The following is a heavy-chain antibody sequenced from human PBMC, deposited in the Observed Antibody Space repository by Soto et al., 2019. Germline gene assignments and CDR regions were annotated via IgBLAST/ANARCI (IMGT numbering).Heavy chain of an antibody. V-gene: IGHV1-18*01. CDR3: ARHGNGDDY. Sequence: QVPLVQSGAEVKKPGASVKVSCKASGYTFTSYGVNWVRQAPGQGLEWMGWIRSYNNSTNYAHKLQGRVTMTTDTSTNTAYMELRSLRSDDTAVYYCARHGNGDDYWGQVTLVTVSS. CDR1: GYTFTSYG. D-gene: IGHD2-8*01. J-gene: IGHJ4*02. CDR2: IRSYNNST.